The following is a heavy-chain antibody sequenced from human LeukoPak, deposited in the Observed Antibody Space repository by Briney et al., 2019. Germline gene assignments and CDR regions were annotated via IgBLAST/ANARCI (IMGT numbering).Heavy chain of an antibody. J-gene: IGHJ4*02. CDR1: GGSISSYY. CDR3: ARGYTRFYGVPGRFDY. V-gene: IGHV4-34*01. Sequence: SETLSLTCTVSGGSISSYYWSWIRQPPGKGLEWIGEINHSGSTNYNPSLKSRVTISVDTSKNQFSLKLSSVTAADTAVYYCARGYTRFYGVPGRFDYWGQGTLVTVSS. CDR2: INHSGST. D-gene: IGHD4-17*01.